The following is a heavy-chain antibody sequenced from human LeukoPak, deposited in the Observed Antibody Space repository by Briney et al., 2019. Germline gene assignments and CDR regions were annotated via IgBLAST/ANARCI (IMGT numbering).Heavy chain of an antibody. CDR2: ISSSGSTV. Sequence: GGSLRLSCAASGFTFSSYEMNWVRQAPGKGLEWVSYISSSGSTVYYADSVKGRFTISRDNAKNSLYLQMNSLRAEDTAVYYCARADSAYWYFDLRGRGTLVTVSS. J-gene: IGHJ2*01. CDR3: ARADSAYWYFDL. CDR1: GFTFSSYE. V-gene: IGHV3-48*03. D-gene: IGHD3/OR15-3a*01.